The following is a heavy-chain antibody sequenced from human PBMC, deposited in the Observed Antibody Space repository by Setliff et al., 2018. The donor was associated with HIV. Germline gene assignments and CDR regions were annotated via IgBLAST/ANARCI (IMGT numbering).Heavy chain of an antibody. CDR1: GYSFTNYW. V-gene: IGHV5-51*01. D-gene: IGHD3-9*01. Sequence: GESLKISCKGSGYSFTNYWIAWVRQMPGRGLEWMGIIYPGDSDTRYSPSFQGQVTISADKSISTAYLQWSSLKASDTAMYYCARQGDYHILTGYYSGPHDAFDIWGQGTRVTVSS. CDR3: ARQGDYHILTGYYSGPHDAFDI. J-gene: IGHJ3*02. CDR2: IYPGDSDT.